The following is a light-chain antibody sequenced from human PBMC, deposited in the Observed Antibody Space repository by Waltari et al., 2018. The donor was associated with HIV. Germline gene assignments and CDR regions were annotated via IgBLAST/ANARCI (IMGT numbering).Light chain of an antibody. CDR3: CSYAGSSTSVV. Sequence: QSALTQSASVSGSPGQSITISCTGTSSDVGSYNLVSWYQHHPGKAPKLMIYEVNKRPSGVSNRFSGSKSGNTASLTISGLQAEDEADYYCCSYAGSSTSVVFCGGTKLTVL. J-gene: IGLJ2*01. CDR1: SSDVGSYNL. V-gene: IGLV2-23*02. CDR2: EVN.